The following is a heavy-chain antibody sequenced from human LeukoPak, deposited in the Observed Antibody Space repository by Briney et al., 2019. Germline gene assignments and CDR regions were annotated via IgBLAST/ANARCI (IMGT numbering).Heavy chain of an antibody. V-gene: IGHV1-8*01. CDR1: GYTFTSYD. J-gene: IGHJ4*02. Sequence: ASVKVSCKASGYTFTSYDINWVRQAPGQGLEWMGWMNPNSGNTGYAQKFQGRVTMTRNTSISTAYMELSSLRSEDTAVYYCARSVRFSNYLPYWGQGTLVTVSS. CDR2: MNPNSGNT. D-gene: IGHD2-2*01. CDR3: ARSVRFSNYLPY.